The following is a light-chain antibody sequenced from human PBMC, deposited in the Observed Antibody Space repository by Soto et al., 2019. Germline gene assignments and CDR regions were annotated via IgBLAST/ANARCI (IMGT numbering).Light chain of an antibody. V-gene: IGLV2-14*03. CDR1: SSDVGGYNF. Sequence: QSVLTQPASVSGSPGQSITISCTGTSSDVGGYNFVSWYQQHPGKAPKLMIYDVSNRPSGIPNRFSGSKSGFTASLTISGLQAEDDAHYFCSSYRAYRTLEGFGTGTKVTVL. CDR3: SSYRAYRTLEG. CDR2: DVS. J-gene: IGLJ1*01.